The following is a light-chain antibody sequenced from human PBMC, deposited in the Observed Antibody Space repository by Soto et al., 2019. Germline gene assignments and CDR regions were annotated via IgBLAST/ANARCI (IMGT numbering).Light chain of an antibody. CDR1: SSDVGSYNL. CDR2: EVN. J-gene: IGLJ1*01. CDR3: SSYSRNINYV. V-gene: IGLV2-14*02. Sequence: QSALTQPASVSGSPGQSITISCTGTSSDVGSYNLVSWYQQHPGKAPKLMIYEVNKRPSGIPDRFSGSKSGNTASLTVSGLQPEDEAEYFCSSYSRNINYVFGTGTKLTVL.